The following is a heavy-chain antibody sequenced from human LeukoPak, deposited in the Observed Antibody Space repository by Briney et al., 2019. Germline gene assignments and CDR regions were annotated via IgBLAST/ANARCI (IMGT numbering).Heavy chain of an antibody. CDR3: AKMGAHDAFDI. J-gene: IGHJ3*02. V-gene: IGHV1-8*01. Sequence: DSVKVSCKASGYTFTSYDINWVRQATGQGLEWMGWVNPNSGNTGYAQKFQGRVTMTRNTSISTAYMELSSLRSEDTAVYYCAKMGAHDAFDIWGQGTMVTVSS. CDR1: GYTFTSYD. CDR2: VNPNSGNT. D-gene: IGHD1-26*01.